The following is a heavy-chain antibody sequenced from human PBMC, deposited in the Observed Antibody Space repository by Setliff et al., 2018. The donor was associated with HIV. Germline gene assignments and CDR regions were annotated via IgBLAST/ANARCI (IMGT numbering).Heavy chain of an antibody. D-gene: IGHD3-22*01. V-gene: IGHV1-18*01. CDR3: ARVHNSSDYYLLTAPADY. CDR1: GYTFTRYG. CDR2: ISTYNGNT. Sequence: AASVKVSCKASGYTFTRYGISWVRQAPGQGLEWMGWISTYNGNTKYAQKLQGRVTMTTDTSTSTAYMELRSLRSDDTAIYYCARVHNSSDYYLLTAPADYWGQGTLVTVSS. J-gene: IGHJ4*02.